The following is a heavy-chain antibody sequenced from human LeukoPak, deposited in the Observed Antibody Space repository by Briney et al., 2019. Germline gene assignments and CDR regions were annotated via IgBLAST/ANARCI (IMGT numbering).Heavy chain of an antibody. J-gene: IGHJ6*02. Sequence: GGSLRLSCVGSGLNLRVNYMTWVRQAPGKGLEWVSVIYSDGSDGATYYADSVKDRFTISRDNSKNTVFLQMNSLRVEDTAVYYCARDPRGFYHYGMDVWGQGTTVTVSS. V-gene: IGHV3-66*01. CDR1: GLNLRVNY. CDR3: ARDPRGFYHYGMDV. CDR2: IYSDGSDGAT.